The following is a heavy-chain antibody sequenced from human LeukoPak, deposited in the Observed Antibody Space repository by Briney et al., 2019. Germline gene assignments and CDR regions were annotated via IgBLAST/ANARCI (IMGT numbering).Heavy chain of an antibody. Sequence: SETLSLTCTVSGRSISSYYWSWIRQPPGKGLEWIGNIYYSGSTNYNTSLKSRVTISVDTSKNQFSLKLSSVTAADTAVYYCTRGSIAYYYMDVWGKGTTVTISS. V-gene: IGHV4-59*01. J-gene: IGHJ6*03. D-gene: IGHD3-22*01. CDR2: IYYSGST. CDR1: GRSISSYY. CDR3: TRGSIAYYYMDV.